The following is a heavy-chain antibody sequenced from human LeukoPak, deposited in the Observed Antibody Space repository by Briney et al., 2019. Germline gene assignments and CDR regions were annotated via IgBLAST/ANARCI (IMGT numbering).Heavy chain of an antibody. CDR3: ASRRGYYYDRCGYYHY. D-gene: IGHD3-22*01. V-gene: IGHV1-18*01. Sequence: ASVKVSCKASGYTFTSYGISWVRQAPGQGLELMGWISAYNGNTNYAQKLQGRVTMTTDTSTSTAYMELSSLRSDDTAVYYCASRRGYYYDRCGYYHYWGQGTLVTVSS. CDR1: GYTFTSYG. CDR2: ISAYNGNT. J-gene: IGHJ4*02.